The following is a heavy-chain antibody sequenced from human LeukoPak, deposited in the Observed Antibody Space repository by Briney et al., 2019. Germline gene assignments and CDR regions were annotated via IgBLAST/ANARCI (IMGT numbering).Heavy chain of an antibody. CDR1: GGSIRSNSYY. J-gene: IGHJ6*03. CDR3: ATGSSRYYYYMDV. D-gene: IGHD3-10*01. Sequence: SESLSLTCTVSGGSIRSNSYYWGWIRQPPGKGLAWIGSIYFSGNTYCNPSLKSRVTISVDTSKNQFSLKLSSVTAADTAVYYCATGSSRYYYYMDVWGKGTTVTVSS. V-gene: IGHV4-39*01. CDR2: IYFSGNT.